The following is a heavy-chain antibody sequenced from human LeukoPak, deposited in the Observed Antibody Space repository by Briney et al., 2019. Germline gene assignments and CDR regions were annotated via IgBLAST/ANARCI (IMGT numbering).Heavy chain of an antibody. CDR1: GGSISSYY. CDR3: ARELLWFGTYYYGMDV. V-gene: IGHV4-4*07. D-gene: IGHD3-10*01. J-gene: IGHJ6*02. CDR2: IYTSGST. Sequence: PSETLSLTCTVSGGSISSYYWSWIRQPAGKGLEWIGRIYTSGSTNYSPSLKSRVTMSVDTSKNQFSLKLSSVTAADTAVYYCARELLWFGTYYYGMDVWGQGTTVTVSS.